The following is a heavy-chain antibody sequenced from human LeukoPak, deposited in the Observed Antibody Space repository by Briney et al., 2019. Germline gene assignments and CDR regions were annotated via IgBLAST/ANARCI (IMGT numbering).Heavy chain of an antibody. D-gene: IGHD3-10*01. CDR1: GYTFTGYY. V-gene: IGHV1-2*02. Sequence: GASVKVSCKASGYTFTGYYMHWVRQAPGQGLEWMGWISPTSGGTNYAQKFQGRVTMTRDTSISTAYMELSRLRSDDTAVYYCARGDVSGWHGSGGDYWGQGTLVTVSS. CDR2: ISPTSGGT. J-gene: IGHJ4*02. CDR3: ARGDVSGWHGSGGDY.